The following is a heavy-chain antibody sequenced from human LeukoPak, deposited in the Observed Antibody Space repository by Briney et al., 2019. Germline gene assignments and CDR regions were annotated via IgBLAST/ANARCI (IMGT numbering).Heavy chain of an antibody. V-gene: IGHV3-30*03. Sequence: GGSLRLSCAASGFTFSSYAIHWVRQAPGKGLEWVAVISYDGSHKNYADSVKGRFTISRDNAKNTLYLQMNSLRAEDTAVYYCARGGIAAAGFDYWGQGTLVTVSS. CDR1: GFTFSSYA. J-gene: IGHJ4*02. D-gene: IGHD6-13*01. CDR2: ISYDGSHK. CDR3: ARGGIAAAGFDY.